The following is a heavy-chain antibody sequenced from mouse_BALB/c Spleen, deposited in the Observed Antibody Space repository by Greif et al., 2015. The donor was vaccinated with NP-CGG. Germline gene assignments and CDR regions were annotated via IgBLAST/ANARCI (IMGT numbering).Heavy chain of an antibody. CDR1: GFNIKDTY. J-gene: IGHJ4*01. CDR3: ASHLTTVVAYYYAMDY. Sequence: VQLQQSGAELVKLGASVKLSCTASGFNIKDTYMHWVKQRPEQGLEWIGRIDPANGNTKYDPKFQGKATITADTSSNTAYLQLSSLTSEDTAVYYCASHLTTVVAYYYAMDYWGQGTSVTVSS. V-gene: IGHV14-3*02. CDR2: IDPANGNT. D-gene: IGHD1-1*01.